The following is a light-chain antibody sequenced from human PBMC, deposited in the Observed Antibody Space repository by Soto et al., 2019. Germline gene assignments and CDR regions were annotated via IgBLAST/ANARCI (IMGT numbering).Light chain of an antibody. Sequence: EILLTQSPSSLAVSPGERATLSCRASQSVRRKVAWYQQKPGQAPSLVIYDTYIRATGIPARCSGSGFGTEFTLTISSLQSEDFELYYCQQYNNWPKTFGQGTKVDIK. CDR2: DTY. J-gene: IGKJ1*01. V-gene: IGKV3-15*01. CDR3: QQYNNWPKT. CDR1: QSVRRK.